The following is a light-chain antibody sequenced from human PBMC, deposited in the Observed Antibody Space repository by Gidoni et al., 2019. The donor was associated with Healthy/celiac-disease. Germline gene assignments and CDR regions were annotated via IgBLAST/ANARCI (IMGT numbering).Light chain of an antibody. CDR2: AAS. Sequence: DIQMSQSPSSLSASVGDRVTITCRASQSISSYLNWYQQKPGKAPKLLIYAASSLQSGVPSRFSGSGSGTDFTLTISSLQPADFATYSCQQSYSTPWTFXXXTKVEIK. V-gene: IGKV1-39*01. CDR3: QQSYSTPWT. J-gene: IGKJ1*01. CDR1: QSISSY.